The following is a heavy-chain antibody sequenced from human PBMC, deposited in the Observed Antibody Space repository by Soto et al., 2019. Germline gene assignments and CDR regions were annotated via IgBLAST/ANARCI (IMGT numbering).Heavy chain of an antibody. D-gene: IGHD3-22*01. V-gene: IGHV4-59*01. CDR3: ARVLDYYDSSGYLDY. CDR1: GGSISSYY. CDR2: IYYSGST. J-gene: IGHJ4*02. Sequence: SETLSLTCTVSGGSISSYYWSWIRQPPGKGLEWIGYIYYSGSTNYNPSLKSRVTISVDTSKNQFSLKLSSVTAADTAVYYCARVLDYYDSSGYLDYRGQRTLVTVSS.